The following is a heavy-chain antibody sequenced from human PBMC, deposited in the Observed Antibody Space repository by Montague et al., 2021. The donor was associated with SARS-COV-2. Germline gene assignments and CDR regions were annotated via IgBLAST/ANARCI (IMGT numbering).Heavy chain of an antibody. D-gene: IGHD2-15*01. CDR3: ARVVVFLISEGVMDV. V-gene: IGHV4-39*07. Sequence: SETLSLTCTVYGGSISSSSYYWGWIRQPPGMGLEWIGSIYYSGSTYYNPSLKSRVTISVDTSKNQFSLKLSSVTAADTAVYYCARVVVFLISEGVMDVWGQGTTVTASS. CDR1: GGSISSSSYY. CDR2: IYYSGST. J-gene: IGHJ6*02.